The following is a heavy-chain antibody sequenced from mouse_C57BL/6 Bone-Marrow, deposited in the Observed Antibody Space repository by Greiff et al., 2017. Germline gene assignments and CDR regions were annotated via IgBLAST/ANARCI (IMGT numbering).Heavy chain of an antibody. D-gene: IGHD2-4*01. CDR1: GFTFSDYG. Sequence: EVQRVESGGGLVKPGGSLKLSCAASGFTFSDYGMHWVRPAPEKGLEWVAYISSGSSTIYYADTVKGRFTISRDNAKNTLFLQMTSLRSEDTAMYYCARQDYDFPAWFAYWGQGTLVTVSA. CDR2: ISSGSSTI. CDR3: ARQDYDFPAWFAY. J-gene: IGHJ3*01. V-gene: IGHV5-17*01.